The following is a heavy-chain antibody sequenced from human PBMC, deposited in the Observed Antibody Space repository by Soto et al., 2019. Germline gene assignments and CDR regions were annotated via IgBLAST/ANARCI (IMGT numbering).Heavy chain of an antibody. CDR1: GGSFSGYY. CDR2: INHSGST. J-gene: IGHJ6*02. CDR3: ARGGRDSSNHYRPHYYYGMDV. Sequence: XETLSLTCAVYGGSFSGYYWSWIRQPPGKGLEWIGEINHSGSTNYNPSLKSRVTISVDTSKNQFSLKLSSVTAADTAVYYCARGGRDSSNHYRPHYYYGMDVWGQGTTVTVSS. D-gene: IGHD3-22*01. V-gene: IGHV4-34*01.